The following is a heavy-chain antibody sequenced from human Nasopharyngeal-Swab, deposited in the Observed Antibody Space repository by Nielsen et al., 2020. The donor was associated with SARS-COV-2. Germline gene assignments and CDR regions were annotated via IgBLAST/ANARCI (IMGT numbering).Heavy chain of an antibody. CDR2: INSDGSSA. J-gene: IGHJ6*02. D-gene: IGHD3-9*01. CDR3: ASQTYYDILTGYGSYYYYGMDV. CDR1: GFAFSSYW. V-gene: IGHV3-74*01. Sequence: GRSLRLPCAASGFAFSSYWMHWVRQAPGKGLVWVSRINSDGSSASYADSVKGRFTISRDNAKNTLYLQMNSLRAEDTAVYYCASQTYYDILTGYGSYYYYGMDVWGQGTTVTVSS.